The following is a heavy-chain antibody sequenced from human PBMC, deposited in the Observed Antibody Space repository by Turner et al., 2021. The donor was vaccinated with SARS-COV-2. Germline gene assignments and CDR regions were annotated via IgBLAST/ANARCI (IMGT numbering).Heavy chain of an antibody. V-gene: IGHV3-33*01. J-gene: IGHJ4*02. CDR2: IWYDGSNK. Sequence: VQLVESGGGVVQPGWSLRLCCAARGLPVSSFGMNWGRQARGKGLEWVAVIWYDGSNKSYEDSVKGRFTISRDKSKNTLYLQMNSLRAEDTAVYDCARAGALGVVAPAAIMTYYFDYWGQGTLVTVSS. CDR3: ARAGALGVVAPAAIMTYYFDY. D-gene: IGHD2-2*02. CDR1: GLPVSSFG.